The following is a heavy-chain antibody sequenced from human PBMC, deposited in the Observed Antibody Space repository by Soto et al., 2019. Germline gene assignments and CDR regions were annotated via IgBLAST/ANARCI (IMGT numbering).Heavy chain of an antibody. Sequence: EVQLLESGGGLVQPGGSLRLSCAASGFTFSSYGMTWVRQGPGKGLEWVSGISGSGDSTYYADSVKGRFTASRDNAKNTLYLQVNSLRAEDTAVYYCAKAPFYDYWSVSYVGFDPWGQGTLVTVSS. V-gene: IGHV3-23*01. CDR2: ISGSGDST. CDR3: AKAPFYDYWSVSYVGFDP. J-gene: IGHJ5*02. D-gene: IGHD3-3*01. CDR1: GFTFSSYG.